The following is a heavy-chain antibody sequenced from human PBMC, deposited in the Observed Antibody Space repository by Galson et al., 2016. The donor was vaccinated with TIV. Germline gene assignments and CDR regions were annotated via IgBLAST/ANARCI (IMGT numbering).Heavy chain of an antibody. Sequence: CAISGDSVSSNSAAWNWIRQSPSRGLEWLGRTYYRSKWYNDYAAPVKSRITINPDTSKNQFSLQLNSVTPEDTAVYYCARASSSWLITVHLDYWGQGTLVTVSS. CDR3: ARASSSWLITVHLDY. D-gene: IGHD6-13*01. CDR1: GDSVSSNSAA. J-gene: IGHJ4*02. CDR2: TYYRSKWYN. V-gene: IGHV6-1*01.